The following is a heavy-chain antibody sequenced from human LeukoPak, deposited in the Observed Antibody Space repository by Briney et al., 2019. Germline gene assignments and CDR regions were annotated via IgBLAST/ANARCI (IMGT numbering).Heavy chain of an antibody. D-gene: IGHD3-9*01. CDR1: GFTFSSYG. CDR3: ARAYYDILTGYFYYPFDY. CDR2: IWYDGSNK. J-gene: IGHJ4*02. V-gene: IGHV3-33*01. Sequence: GGSLRLSCAASGFTFSSYGMHWVRQAPGKGLEWVAVIWYDGSNKYYADSVKGRFTISRDNSKNTLYLQMNSLRAEDTAVYYCARAYYDILTGYFYYPFDYWGQGTLVTVSS.